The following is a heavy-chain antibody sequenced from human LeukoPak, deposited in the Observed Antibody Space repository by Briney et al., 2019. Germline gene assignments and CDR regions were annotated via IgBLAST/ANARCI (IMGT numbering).Heavy chain of an antibody. CDR2: INPNSGDT. CDR3: ARNLAGDYDNSGYYLFDY. Sequence: ASVKVSCKASGYTFTVYYMYWVRQAPGQGLEWMGWINPNSGDTNYAQKFQGRVTLTRDTSITTTYMELSRLRSDDTAVYYCARNLAGDYDNSGYYLFDYWGQGTLVTVSS. D-gene: IGHD3-22*01. J-gene: IGHJ4*02. CDR1: GYTFTVYY. V-gene: IGHV1-2*02.